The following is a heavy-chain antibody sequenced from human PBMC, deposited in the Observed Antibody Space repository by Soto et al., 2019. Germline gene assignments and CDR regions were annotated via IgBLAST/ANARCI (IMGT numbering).Heavy chain of an antibody. D-gene: IGHD6-19*01. CDR1: GGSISSYY. CDR2: IYYSGST. Sequence: PSETLSLTCTVSGGSISSYYWSWIRQPPGKGLEWIGYIYYSGSTNYNPSLKSRVTISVVTSKNQFSLKLSSVTVVVTVVFFWARQIAVAATGTFDYWGKGTLVTVSS. CDR3: ARQIAVAATGTFDY. V-gene: IGHV4-59*08. J-gene: IGHJ4*02.